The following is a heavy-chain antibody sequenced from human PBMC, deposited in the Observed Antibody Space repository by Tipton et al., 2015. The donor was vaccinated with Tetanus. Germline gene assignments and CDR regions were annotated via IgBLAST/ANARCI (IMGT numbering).Heavy chain of an antibody. J-gene: IGHJ5*02. V-gene: IGHV4-34*01. CDR2: INHSGST. CDR1: GGSFSGYY. Sequence: TLSLTCAVYGGSFSGYYWSWIRQPPGKGLEWIGEINHSGSTNYNPSLKSRVTISVDTSKNQFSLKLSSVTAADTAVYYCARHLGLQQWLVLTDWFDPWGQGTLVTASS. D-gene: IGHD6-19*01. CDR3: ARHLGLQQWLVLTDWFDP.